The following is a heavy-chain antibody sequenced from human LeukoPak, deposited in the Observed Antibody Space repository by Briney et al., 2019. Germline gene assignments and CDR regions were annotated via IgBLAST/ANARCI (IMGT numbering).Heavy chain of an antibody. CDR1: GFTFSSYA. CDR2: ISYDGSNK. J-gene: IGHJ4*02. Sequence: PGGSLRLSCAASGFTFSSYAMHWVRQAPGKGLEWVAVISYDGSNKYYADSVKGRFTISRDNSKNTVYLQMNSLRAEDTAVYYCARDYDYIWGSYFGYWGQGTLVTVSS. V-gene: IGHV3-30*14. CDR3: ARDYDYIWGSYFGY. D-gene: IGHD3-16*01.